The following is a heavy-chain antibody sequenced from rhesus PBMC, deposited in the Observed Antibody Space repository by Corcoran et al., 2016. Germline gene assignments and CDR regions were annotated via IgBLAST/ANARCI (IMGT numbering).Heavy chain of an antibody. J-gene: IGHJ6*01. CDR2: IYGNSAST. D-gene: IGHD6-25*01. Sequence: QVQLQQWGEGLVKPSETLSLTCAVYGGSISGYYYWSWIRQHPGKGLECIGYIYGNSASTNHNPPLKNLFTISKDTSKNQFPLKLSSVTAADTAVYYCARSAAAGTGRYYYGLDSWDQGVVVAVSS. CDR3: ARSAAAGTGRYYYGLDS. CDR1: GGSISGYYY. V-gene: IGHV4-73*01.